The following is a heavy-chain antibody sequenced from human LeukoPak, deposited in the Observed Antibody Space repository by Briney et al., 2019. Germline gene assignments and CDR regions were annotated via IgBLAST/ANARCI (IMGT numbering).Heavy chain of an antibody. V-gene: IGHV4-39*01. D-gene: IGHD5-24*01. CDR2: IYYSGST. CDR3: ARKGDGYNYYFDY. Sequence: PSETLSLTCTVSGGSISSSSYYWGWIRQPPGKGLEWIRSIYYSGSTYYNPSLKSRVTISVDTSKNQFSLKLSSVTAADTAVYYCARKGDGYNYYFDYWGQGTLVTVSS. CDR1: GGSISSSSYY. J-gene: IGHJ4*02.